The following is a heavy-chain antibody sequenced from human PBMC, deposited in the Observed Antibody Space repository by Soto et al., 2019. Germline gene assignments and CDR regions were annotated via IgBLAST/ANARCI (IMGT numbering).Heavy chain of an antibody. V-gene: IGHV3-33*01. CDR2: IWYDGSNK. CDR1: GFTFSSYG. J-gene: IGHJ4*02. CDR3: ARDMGRFDWLLFDY. D-gene: IGHD3-9*01. Sequence: QPGGSLRLSCAASGFTFSSYGMHWVRQAPGKGLEWVAVIWYDGSNKYYADSVKGRFTISRDNSKNTLYLQMNSLRAEDTAVYYGARDMGRFDWLLFDYWGQGTLVTVSS.